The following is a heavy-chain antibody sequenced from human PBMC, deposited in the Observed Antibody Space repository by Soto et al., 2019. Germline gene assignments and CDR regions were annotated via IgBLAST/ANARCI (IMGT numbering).Heavy chain of an antibody. J-gene: IGHJ6*03. V-gene: IGHV1-69*02. CDR2: IIPILDVA. Sequence: QVQLVQSGAEVKKPGSSVRVSCKASGDIFSNYTISWVRQAPGQVLEWMGRIIPILDVANYPLRFQGRVTITADKSTSTVYMELSSLRSEDTAISYCARVKTDSGSYEGDYYMAVWGKGTTVTGSS. D-gene: IGHD3-10*01. CDR3: ARVKTDSGSYEGDYYMAV. CDR1: GDIFSNYT.